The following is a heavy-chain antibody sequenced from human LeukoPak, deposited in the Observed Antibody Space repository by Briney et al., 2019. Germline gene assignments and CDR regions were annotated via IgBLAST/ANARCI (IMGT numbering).Heavy chain of an antibody. D-gene: IGHD6-19*01. CDR3: ARDLGYSSNL. CDR2: ISDSGRTI. J-gene: IGHJ4*02. V-gene: IGHV3-11*04. Sequence: GGSLRLSCAASGFTFSQYYMSWIRQAPGKGLEWISYISDSGRTIYYADSVKGRFTISRDNAKNTLYLEMNSLRPEDTAVYYCARDLGYSSNLWGQGTLVTVSS. CDR1: GFTFSQYY.